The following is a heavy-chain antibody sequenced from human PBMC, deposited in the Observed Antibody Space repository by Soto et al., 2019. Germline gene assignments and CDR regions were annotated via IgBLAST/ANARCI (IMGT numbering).Heavy chain of an antibody. D-gene: IGHD6-13*01. Sequence: SVKVSCKASGGTFSNHIITCVRQPPGQGHEWTRRIIPILDLTSYAQKFPGRVTITTDTSTSTAYMELRSLRSDDTAVYYCARSSFYSRIAAAGTHWFDPWGQGTLVTVS. CDR2: IIPILDLT. CDR3: ARSSFYSRIAAAGTHWFDP. V-gene: IGHV1-69*02. CDR1: GGTFSNHI. J-gene: IGHJ5*02.